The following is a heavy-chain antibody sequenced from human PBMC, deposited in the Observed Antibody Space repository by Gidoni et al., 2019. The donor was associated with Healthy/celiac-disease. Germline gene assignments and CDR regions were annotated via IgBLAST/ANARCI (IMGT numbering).Heavy chain of an antibody. CDR1: GFTVSSNY. Sequence: EVQLVASGGGLVQPGGSLRLSCAASGFTVSSNYMSWVRQAPGKGLEWVSVIYSGGSTYYADSVKGRFTISRDNSKNTLYLQMNSLRAEDTAVYYCAGDCGGDCYPQTFDYWGQGTLVTVSS. CDR3: AGDCGGDCYPQTFDY. D-gene: IGHD2-21*02. CDR2: IYSGGST. V-gene: IGHV3-66*02. J-gene: IGHJ4*02.